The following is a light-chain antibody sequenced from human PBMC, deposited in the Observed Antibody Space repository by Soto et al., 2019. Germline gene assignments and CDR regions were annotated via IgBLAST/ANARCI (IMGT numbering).Light chain of an antibody. CDR1: QSVLYSSNNKNY. Sequence: DIVMTQSPDSLAVSLGERATINCKSGQSVLYSSNNKNYLAWYQQKPGQPPKLLIYWASTRESGVPDRFSGSGSGTDFTLTINSLQAEDVAVYYCQQYYSTPTFGQGTKLEIK. V-gene: IGKV4-1*01. CDR3: QQYYSTPT. CDR2: WAS. J-gene: IGKJ2*01.